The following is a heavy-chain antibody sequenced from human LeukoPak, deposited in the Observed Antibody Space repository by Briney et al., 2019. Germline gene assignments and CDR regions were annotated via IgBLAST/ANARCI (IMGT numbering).Heavy chain of an antibody. CDR2: IYSSGST. CDR3: ARRTLCCGERFDP. V-gene: IGHV4-59*08. J-gene: IGHJ5*02. D-gene: IGHD3-16*01. Sequence: PSEGLSLTCTVSGGSINNYYWSWIRQPPGKGLEWIGYIYSSGSTNYNPPLKSRVIISVDTSKNQFSLKLSSVTAADTAVYYCARRTLCCGERFDPWGQGTLVTVSS. CDR1: GGSINNYY.